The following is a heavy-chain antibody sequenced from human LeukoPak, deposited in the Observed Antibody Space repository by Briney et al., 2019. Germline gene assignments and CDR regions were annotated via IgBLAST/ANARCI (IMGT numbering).Heavy chain of an antibody. V-gene: IGHV4-59*01. Sequence: PSETLSLTCTVSGGSIGRYYWSWIRQSPGKGLEWIGFISYTGSTDYYPSLKSRVTISVDASKNQFSLKLSSVTAADTAVYYCARDTNSGGFDYWGQGTLVTVSS. D-gene: IGHD1-26*01. J-gene: IGHJ4*02. CDR1: GGSIGRYY. CDR2: ISYTGST. CDR3: ARDTNSGGFDY.